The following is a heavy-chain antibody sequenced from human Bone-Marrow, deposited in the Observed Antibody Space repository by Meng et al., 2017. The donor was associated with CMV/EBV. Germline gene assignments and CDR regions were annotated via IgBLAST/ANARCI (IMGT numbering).Heavy chain of an antibody. CDR3: AQGGYRFDY. CDR2: ISGSGGST. J-gene: IGHJ4*02. V-gene: IGHV3-23*01. CDR1: GFTFSSYA. Sequence: GESLKISCAASGFTFSSYAMHWVRQAPGKGLEWVSAISGSGGSTYYADSVKGRFTISRDNSKNTLYLQMNSLRAEDTAVYYCAQGGYRFDYWGQGTLVTVSS. D-gene: IGHD1-1*01.